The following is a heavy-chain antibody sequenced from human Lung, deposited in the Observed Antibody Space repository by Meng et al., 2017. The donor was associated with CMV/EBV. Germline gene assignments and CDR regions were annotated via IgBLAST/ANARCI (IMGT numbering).Heavy chain of an antibody. V-gene: IGHV3-48*03. CDR2: ISSSGSTI. CDR1: GFTFSSYE. D-gene: IGHD6-19*01. J-gene: IGHJ6*02. Sequence: GGSXRLXCVVSGFTFSSYEINWVRQAPGKGLEWVSYISSSGSTIYYADSVKGRFTISRDNAKNSLYLQMNSLRAEDTAVYYCARDRTGYSSGWYGYYGMDFXGQGXTVTVSS. CDR3: ARDRTGYSSGWYGYYGMDF.